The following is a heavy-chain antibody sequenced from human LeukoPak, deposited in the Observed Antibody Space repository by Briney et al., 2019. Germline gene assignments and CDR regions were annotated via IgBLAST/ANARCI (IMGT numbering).Heavy chain of an antibody. CDR2: ISGSGGST. V-gene: IGHV3-23*01. J-gene: IGHJ4*02. D-gene: IGHD3-22*01. CDR1: GFTFSSYA. CDR3: AKNYYDSSGYYYPWDY. Sequence: GGSLRHSCAASGFTFSSYAMSWVRQAPGKGLEWVTAISGSGGSTYYADSVKGRFTISRDNSKNTLYLQMNSLRAEDTAVYYCAKNYYDSSGYYYPWDYWGQGTLVTVSS.